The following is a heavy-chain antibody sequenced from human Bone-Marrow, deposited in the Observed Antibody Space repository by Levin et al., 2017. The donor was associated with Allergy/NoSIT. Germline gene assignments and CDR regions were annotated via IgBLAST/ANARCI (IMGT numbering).Heavy chain of an antibody. D-gene: IGHD3-3*01. CDR2: ISSSSSYI. Sequence: PGGSLRLSCAASGFTFSSYSMNWVRQAPGKGLEWVSSISSSSSYIYYADSVKGRFTISRDNAKNSLYLQMNSLRAEDTAVYYCARAPRITIFGVVPYYYYYMDVWGKGTTVTVSS. J-gene: IGHJ6*03. CDR3: ARAPRITIFGVVPYYYYYMDV. V-gene: IGHV3-21*01. CDR1: GFTFSSYS.